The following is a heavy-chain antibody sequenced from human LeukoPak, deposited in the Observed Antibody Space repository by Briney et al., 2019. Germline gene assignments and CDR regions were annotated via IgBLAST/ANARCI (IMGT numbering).Heavy chain of an antibody. CDR1: GYTFTSYY. D-gene: IGHD3-22*01. CDR3: ARGRGGGYYDSSGYYPYFDY. V-gene: IGHV1-46*01. CDR2: INPSGGST. Sequence: ASVKVSCKASGYTFTSYYMHWVRQAPGQGLEWMGIINPSGGSTSYAQKFQGRVTMTRDTSTSTVYMELSSLRSEDTAVYYCARGRGGGYYDSSGYYPYFDYWGQGTLVTVSS. J-gene: IGHJ4*02.